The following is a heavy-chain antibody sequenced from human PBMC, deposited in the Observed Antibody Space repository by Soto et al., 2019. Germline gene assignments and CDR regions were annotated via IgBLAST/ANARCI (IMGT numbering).Heavy chain of an antibody. D-gene: IGHD6-13*01. CDR3: ARAGYRSNWSPFDY. J-gene: IGHJ4*02. CDR2: IYYSGST. V-gene: IGHV4-31*03. Sequence: QVQLQESGPGLVKPSQILPLTYTVSGGSITSGGYYWSWIRQHPGKGLEWIGYIYYSGSTYYNPSLKSRVTMSVDTSKNQFSLKLSSVTAADTAVYYCARAGYRSNWSPFDYWGQGTLVTVSS. CDR1: GGSITSGGYY.